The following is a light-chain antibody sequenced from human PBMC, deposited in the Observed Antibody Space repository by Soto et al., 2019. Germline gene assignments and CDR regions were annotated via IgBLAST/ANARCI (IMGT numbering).Light chain of an antibody. CDR1: QNVLSD. Sequence: EILLTQSPATLSVSPGETATLSCRASQNVLSDLAWYQQKPGQAHRLLVYGATTRATDAPAKFRGSGSGTEFSLTISSLQSEDYGTYYCQQYRSWPRTFGQGSKVEI. CDR2: GAT. V-gene: IGKV3-15*01. CDR3: QQYRSWPRT. J-gene: IGKJ1*01.